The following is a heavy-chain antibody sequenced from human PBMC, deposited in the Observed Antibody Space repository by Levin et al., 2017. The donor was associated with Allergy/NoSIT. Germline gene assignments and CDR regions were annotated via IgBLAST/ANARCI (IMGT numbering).Heavy chain of an antibody. V-gene: IGHV3-23*01. CDR1: GVNVKDYA. CDR2: LTGRDDTT. J-gene: IGHJ5*02. Sequence: GGSLRLSCEVSGVNVKDYAMTWVRQAPGKGLEWVSSLTGRDDTTFYADFVKGRSSISRDKSKNTLTLQMNSLRVEDTARDYCAKSMGGGLHDWFDPWGQGTLVTVSS. CDR3: AKSMGGGLHDWFDP. D-gene: IGHD3/OR15-3a*01.